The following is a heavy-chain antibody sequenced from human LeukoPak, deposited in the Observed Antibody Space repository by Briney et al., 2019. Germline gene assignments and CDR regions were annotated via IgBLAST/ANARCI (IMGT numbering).Heavy chain of an antibody. Sequence: GGSLRLSCAASGFTFSNYWMHWVRQAPGKGLEWVAFIRYDGSNKYYADSVKGRFTISRDNSKNTLYLQMNSLRAEDTAVYYCAKDRGEFTHFDYWGQGTLVTVSS. V-gene: IGHV3-30*02. CDR1: GFTFSNYW. J-gene: IGHJ4*02. CDR2: IRYDGSNK. D-gene: IGHD3-10*01. CDR3: AKDRGEFTHFDY.